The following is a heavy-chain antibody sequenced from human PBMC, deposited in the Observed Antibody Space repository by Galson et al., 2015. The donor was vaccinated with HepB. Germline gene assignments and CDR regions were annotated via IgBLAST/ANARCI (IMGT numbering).Heavy chain of an antibody. Sequence: QSGAEVKKPGESLKISCKASTYSFSSYWIGWVRQMPGKGLEWMAIMHIANFDTRYSPSFQGQVTISADESISTAYLQWSGLKASDTAIYYCARLGYCGGGSCYQRGYFDSWGQGTLVIVSS. J-gene: IGHJ4*02. CDR3: ARLGYCGGGSCYQRGYFDS. CDR2: MHIANFDT. CDR1: TYSFSSYW. V-gene: IGHV5-51*01. D-gene: IGHD2-15*01.